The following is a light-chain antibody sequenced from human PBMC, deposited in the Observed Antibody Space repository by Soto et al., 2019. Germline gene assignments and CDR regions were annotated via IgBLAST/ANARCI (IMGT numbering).Light chain of an antibody. J-gene: IGKJ4*01. CDR3: QQGSSNPLT. Sequence: DIQMTQSPSSLSASVGDRVTITCRASQSISSYLNWYQQKPGKAPNLLIYSASSLHSGVPSRFSGSGYGTDFSLIISSLKPEDFETDDCQQGSSNPLTFGGGTRVE. CDR1: QSISSY. V-gene: IGKV1-39*01. CDR2: SAS.